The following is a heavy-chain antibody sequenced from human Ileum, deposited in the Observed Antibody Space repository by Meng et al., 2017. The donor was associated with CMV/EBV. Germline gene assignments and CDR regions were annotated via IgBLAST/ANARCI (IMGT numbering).Heavy chain of an antibody. CDR2: LRTSGTT. Sequence: QMQLPVSGPGLVKPSETLSLTCISSGDSISGYHWPWLRKPAGQGLEWIGRLRTSGTTDHNPSLKSRVTLSIDTSKNQFSLKLNSVTAADTAVYYCGRAGARGVPVDMWGQGTLVTVSS. CDR1: GDSISGYH. CDR3: GRAGARGVPVDM. D-gene: IGHD3-10*01. V-gene: IGHV4-4*07. J-gene: IGHJ4*02.